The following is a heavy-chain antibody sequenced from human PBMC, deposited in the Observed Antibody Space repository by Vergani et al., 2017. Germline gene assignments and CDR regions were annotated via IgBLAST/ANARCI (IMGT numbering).Heavy chain of an antibody. V-gene: IGHV3-30-3*01. D-gene: IGHD3-3*01. CDR2: ISYDGSNK. J-gene: IGHJ4*02. CDR3: ARGYYDFWSGPSFDY. Sequence: VQLLESGGGLVQPGGSLRLSCAASGFTFSSYAMHWVRQAPGKGLEWVAVISYDGSNKYYADSVKGRFTISRDNSKNTLYLQMNSLRAEDTAVYYCARGYYDFWSGPSFDYWGQGTLVTVSS. CDR1: GFTFSSYA.